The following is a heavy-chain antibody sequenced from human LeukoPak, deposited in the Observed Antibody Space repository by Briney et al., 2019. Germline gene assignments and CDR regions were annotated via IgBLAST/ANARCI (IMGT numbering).Heavy chain of an antibody. CDR3: ARVKGELNFDY. D-gene: IGHD1-26*01. J-gene: IGHJ4*02. Sequence: PGGSLRLSCAASGFTFSIYWMHWVRQPPGKGLVWVSRINSDGSSTSYADSVKGRFTISRDNAKNTLYLQMNSLRAEDTAVYYCARVKGELNFDYWGQGTLVTVSS. CDR1: GFTFSIYW. V-gene: IGHV3-74*01. CDR2: INSDGSST.